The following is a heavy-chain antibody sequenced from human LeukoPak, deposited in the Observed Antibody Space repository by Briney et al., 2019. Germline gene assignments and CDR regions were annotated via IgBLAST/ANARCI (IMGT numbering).Heavy chain of an antibody. V-gene: IGHV4-38-2*02. D-gene: IGHD2-15*01. J-gene: IGHJ5*02. CDR3: ARARILYSRWFDP. Sequence: SETLSLTCTVSGYSISSGYYWGWIRQPPGKGLEWIGEINHSGSTNYNPSLKSRVTISVDTSKNQFSLKLSSVTAADTAVYYCARARILYSRWFDPWGQGTLVTVSS. CDR1: GYSISSGYY. CDR2: INHSGST.